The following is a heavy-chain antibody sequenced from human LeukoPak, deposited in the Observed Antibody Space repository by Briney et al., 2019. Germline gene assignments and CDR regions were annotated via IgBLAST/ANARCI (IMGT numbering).Heavy chain of an antibody. CDR2: IYSGGST. CDR1: GFTVSSNH. Sequence: GGSLRLSCAASGFTVSSNHMSWVRQAPGKGLEWVSVIYSGGSTYYADSVKGRFTISRDNSKNTLYLQMNSLRAEDTAVYYCARGVIVEDYYFDYWGQGTLVTVSS. CDR3: ARGVIVEDYYFDY. V-gene: IGHV3-53*01. J-gene: IGHJ4*02. D-gene: IGHD3-22*01.